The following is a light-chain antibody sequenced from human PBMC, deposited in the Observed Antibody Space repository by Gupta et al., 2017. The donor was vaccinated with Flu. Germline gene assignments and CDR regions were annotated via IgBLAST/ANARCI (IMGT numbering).Light chain of an antibody. V-gene: IGKV1-39*01. J-gene: IGKJ4*01. CDR2: TAS. Sequence: DIQMTQSPSSLSASVGDRVTITCRASQNINGYLNWYQQKPGNAPKLLIYTASSLQSGVPSRFGGSGSERDFTLTIYSLQPEDFATYYCQQSYLTPLTCGGGTKVEIK. CDR3: QQSYLTPLT. CDR1: QNINGY.